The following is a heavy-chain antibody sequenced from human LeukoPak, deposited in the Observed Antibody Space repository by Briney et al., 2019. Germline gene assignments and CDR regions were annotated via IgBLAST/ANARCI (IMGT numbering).Heavy chain of an antibody. J-gene: IGHJ6*03. CDR2: ISACNGNT. V-gene: IGHV1-18*01. Sequence: ASVKVSCKASGYTFTSYGISWVRQAPGQGLEWMGWISACNGNTNYAQKLQGRVTMTTDTSTSTAYMELRSPRSDDTAVYYCARGFRGYCSSTSCYGDYYYYMDVWGKGTTVTVS. CDR3: ARGFRGYCSSTSCYGDYYYYMDV. CDR1: GYTFTSYG. D-gene: IGHD2-2*01.